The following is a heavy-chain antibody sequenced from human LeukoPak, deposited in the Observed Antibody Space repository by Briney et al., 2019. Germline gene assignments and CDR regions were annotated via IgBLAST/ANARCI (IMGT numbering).Heavy chain of an antibody. Sequence: SETLSLTCAVYGGSFSGYYWSWIRQPPGKGLEWIGEINHSGSTNYNPSLKSRVTMSVDTSKNQFSLKLSSVTAADTAVYYCARDRRVVPAASYFDYWGQGTLVTVSS. D-gene: IGHD2-2*01. CDR3: ARDRRVVPAASYFDY. CDR2: INHSGST. CDR1: GGSFSGYY. J-gene: IGHJ4*02. V-gene: IGHV4-34*01.